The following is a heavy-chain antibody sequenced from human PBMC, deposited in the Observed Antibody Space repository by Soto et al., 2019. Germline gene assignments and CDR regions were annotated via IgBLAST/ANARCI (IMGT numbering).Heavy chain of an antibody. V-gene: IGHV3-30*03. J-gene: IGHJ3*02. Sequence: GGSLRLSCAASGFTFSSYGMHWVRQAPGKGLEWVAVISYDGSNKYYADSVKGRFTISRDNSKNTLYLQMNSLRAEDTAVYYCAGGHYDAFDIWGQGTMVTVSS. D-gene: IGHD3-22*01. CDR3: AGGHYDAFDI. CDR2: ISYDGSNK. CDR1: GFTFSSYG.